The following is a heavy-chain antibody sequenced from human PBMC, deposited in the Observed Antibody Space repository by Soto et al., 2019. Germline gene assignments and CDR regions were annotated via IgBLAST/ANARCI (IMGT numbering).Heavy chain of an antibody. D-gene: IGHD3-10*01. Sequence: QVHLVQSGAEVKKPGSSVKVSCQTSGGSFNNYAVSWVRQAPGQGLEWMGGIIPNFDTPNYAQKFQDRVTIIADEVTSTVYMELRSLRSNDTAVSYCAVAMVLEILIFESSGMHVWGQGTTVIVSS. V-gene: IGHV1-69*01. CDR2: IIPNFDTP. CDR3: AVAMVLEILIFESSGMHV. CDR1: GGSFNNYA. J-gene: IGHJ6*02.